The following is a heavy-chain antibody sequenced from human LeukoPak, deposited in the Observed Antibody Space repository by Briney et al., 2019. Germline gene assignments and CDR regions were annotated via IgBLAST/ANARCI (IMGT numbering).Heavy chain of an antibody. CDR1: GGTFSSYA. D-gene: IGHD6-19*01. CDR3: ARGYSSGPTIDY. J-gene: IGHJ4*02. V-gene: IGHV1-69*04. Sequence: SVKVSCKASGGTFSSYAISWVRQAPGQGLEWMGRIIPILGIANYAQKFQGRVTITADKSTSTAYMELSSLRSEDTAVYYCARGYSSGPTIDYWGQGTLVAVSS. CDR2: IIPILGIA.